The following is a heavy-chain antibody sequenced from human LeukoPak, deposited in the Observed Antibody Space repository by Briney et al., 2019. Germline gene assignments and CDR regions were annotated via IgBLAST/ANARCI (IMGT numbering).Heavy chain of an antibody. Sequence: GGSLRLSCAASGFPFSSYGMHWVRQAPGKGLEWVAFIPYDGSDKFYADSVKGRFTISRDNAKNSLYLQMSSLRAEDTAVYYCAKVTMGDVWFDPWGQRTLVTVSS. D-gene: IGHD3-16*01. CDR3: AKVTMGDVWFDP. V-gene: IGHV3-30*02. J-gene: IGHJ5*02. CDR1: GFPFSSYG. CDR2: IPYDGSDK.